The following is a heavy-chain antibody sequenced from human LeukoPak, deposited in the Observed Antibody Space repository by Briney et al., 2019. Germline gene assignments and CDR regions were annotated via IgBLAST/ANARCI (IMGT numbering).Heavy chain of an antibody. CDR2: LYSGGSI. CDR3: ASNIRTYYFDY. J-gene: IGHJ4*02. CDR1: GLTVSNNY. D-gene: IGHD1-14*01. V-gene: IGHV3-53*01. Sequence: PGGSLRLSCAASGLTVSNNYMSWVRPAPGKGLEWVSVLYSGGSIYYADSVKGRFTISRDSSKNTLYLQMNSLRAEDTAVYYCASNIRTYYFDYWGQGTLVTVSS.